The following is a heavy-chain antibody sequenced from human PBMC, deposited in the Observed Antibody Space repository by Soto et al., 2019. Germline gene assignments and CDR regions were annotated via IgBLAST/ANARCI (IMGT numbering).Heavy chain of an antibody. D-gene: IGHD5-12*01. V-gene: IGHV4-34*01. CDR2: INHSGST. Sequence: KPSETLSLTCAVYGGSFSGYYWSWIRQPPGKGLEWIGEINHSGSTNYNPSLKSRVTISVDTSKNQFSLKLSSVTAADTAVYYCARGGRYSGYRGDYWGQGTLVTVSS. CDR3: ARGGRYSGYRGDY. CDR1: GGSFSGYY. J-gene: IGHJ4*02.